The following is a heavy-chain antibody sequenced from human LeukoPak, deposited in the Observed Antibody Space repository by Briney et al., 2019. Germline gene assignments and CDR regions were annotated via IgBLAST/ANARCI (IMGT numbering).Heavy chain of an antibody. CDR2: IIPILGIA. V-gene: IGHV1-69*04. CDR3: ARGVDIVATTHFDY. CDR1: GGTFSSYA. Sequence: SVKVSCKASGGTFSSYAISWVRQAPGQGLEWMGRIIPILGIANYAQKFQGRVTITADKSTSTAYMELSSLRSEDTAVYYCARGVDIVATTHFDYWGQGTLVTVSS. J-gene: IGHJ4*02. D-gene: IGHD5-12*01.